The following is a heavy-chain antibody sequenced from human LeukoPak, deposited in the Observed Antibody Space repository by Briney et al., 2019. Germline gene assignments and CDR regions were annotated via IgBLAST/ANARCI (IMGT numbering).Heavy chain of an antibody. CDR1: GASISDYY. CDR2: IYAAET. J-gene: IGHJ4*02. CDR3: ARHQGWLRWEY. V-gene: IGHV4-4*07. Sequence: PSETLSLTCNVSGASISDYYWSWIRQSAGKGLEWIGRIYAAETDFNPSLKSRLTMSIDTSKNQFSLKLRSVTAADTAVYYCARHQGWLRWEYWGQGTLVTVSS. D-gene: IGHD5-12*01.